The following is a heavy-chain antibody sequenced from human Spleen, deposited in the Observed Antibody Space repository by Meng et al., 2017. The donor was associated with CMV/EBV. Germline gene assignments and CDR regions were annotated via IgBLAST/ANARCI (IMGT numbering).Heavy chain of an antibody. CDR2: IYYSGST. J-gene: IGHJ6*02. CDR3: ARGNRRSDYYFMDV. CDR1: GGSISSSSYY. D-gene: IGHD3-3*01. Sequence: SETLSLTCTVSGGSISSSSYYWGWIRQPPGKGLEWIGSIYYSGSTYYNPSLKSLVTISVDTSKNQFSLKLSSVTAADTAMYYCARGNRRSDYYFMDVWGQGTTVTVSS. V-gene: IGHV4-39*07.